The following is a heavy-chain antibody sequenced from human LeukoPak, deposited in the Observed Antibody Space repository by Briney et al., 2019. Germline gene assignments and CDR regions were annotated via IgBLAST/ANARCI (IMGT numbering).Heavy chain of an antibody. CDR2: IGEDGSEK. Sequence: PGGSLRLSCAASGFTFSSYWMTWVRQAPGRGLEWVANIGEDGSEKYYVDSVKGRFTISRDNAKNSLYLQVNSLRAEDTAVYYCARDGGSSSWYPFDYWGQGTLVTVSS. D-gene: IGHD6-13*01. CDR3: ARDGGSSSWYPFDY. V-gene: IGHV3-7*01. CDR1: GFTFSSYW. J-gene: IGHJ4*02.